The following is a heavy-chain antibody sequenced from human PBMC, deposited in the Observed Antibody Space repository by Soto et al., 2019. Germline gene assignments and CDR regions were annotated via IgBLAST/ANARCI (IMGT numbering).Heavy chain of an antibody. CDR2: ISWNSGTI. V-gene: IGHV3-9*01. CDR3: AKSTGGTANGMGV. CDR1: GFSFDDYA. Sequence: EVQVVESGGGLVQPGRSLGLSCAASGFSFDDYAMHWVRQAPGKGLEWVSGISWNSGTIGYADSVKARFTISRDNAKNSLYLQMNGLRAEDTALYYCAKSTGGTANGMGVWGQGTPVTVSS. D-gene: IGHD2-8*02. J-gene: IGHJ6*02.